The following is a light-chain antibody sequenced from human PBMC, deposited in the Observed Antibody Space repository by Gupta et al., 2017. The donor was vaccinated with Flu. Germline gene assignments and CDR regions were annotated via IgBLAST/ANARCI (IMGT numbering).Light chain of an antibody. CDR3: QQYQSYPWT. J-gene: IGKJ1*01. CDR1: QNINGW. V-gene: IGKV1-5*03. CDR2: KAS. Sequence: DIQLTQTILTPSASVGDRVTITCRASQNINGWLAWYQQKPGKAPKLLIYKASNLESGVPSRFSGSGLGTEFTLPINSLLPDDFATYYCQQYQSYPWTFGQGTKVEMK.